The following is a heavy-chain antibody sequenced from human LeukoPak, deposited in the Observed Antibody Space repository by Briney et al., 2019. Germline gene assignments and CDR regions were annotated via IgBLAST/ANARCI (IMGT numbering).Heavy chain of an antibody. CDR1: GFTFSSYG. D-gene: IGHD6-19*01. CDR3: AKDFRWLVPQTLFNY. Sequence: GRSLRLSCAASGFTFSSYGMHWVRQAPGKGLEWVAVISYDGSNKYYADSVKGRFTISRDNSKNTLYLQMNSLRAEDTAVYYCAKDFRWLVPQTLFNYWGQGTRVTVS. V-gene: IGHV3-30*18. J-gene: IGHJ4*02. CDR2: ISYDGSNK.